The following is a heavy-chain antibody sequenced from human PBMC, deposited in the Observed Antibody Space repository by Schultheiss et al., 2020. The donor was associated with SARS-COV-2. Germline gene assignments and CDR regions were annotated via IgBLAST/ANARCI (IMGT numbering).Heavy chain of an antibody. CDR1: GFTFSSYA. D-gene: IGHD2-2*01. CDR3: AKAQLSDY. CDR2: ISGSGGST. J-gene: IGHJ4*02. V-gene: IGHV3-23*01. Sequence: GESLKISCAASGFTFSSYAMNWVRQAPGKGLEWVSTISGSGGSTYYADSVKGRFTISRDNSKNTLYLQMNSLTAEDTAIYYCAKAQLSDYWGQGTLVTVSS.